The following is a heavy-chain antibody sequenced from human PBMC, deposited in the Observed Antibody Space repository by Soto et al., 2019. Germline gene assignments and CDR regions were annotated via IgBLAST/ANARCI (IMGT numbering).Heavy chain of an antibody. D-gene: IGHD3-10*01. CDR1: GFTFSSYG. CDR3: AQDISASGSCSDY. CDR2: ISYDGSNE. Sequence: QVQLVESGGGVVQPGRSLRLSCEASGFTFSSYGMHWVRQAPGKGLEWVAFISYDGSNEYYADSVRGRFAISRDNSRNAVSLHLSSLRGEDTDVYYCAQDISASGSCSDYWGQGSLVTVSS. V-gene: IGHV3-30*18. J-gene: IGHJ4*02.